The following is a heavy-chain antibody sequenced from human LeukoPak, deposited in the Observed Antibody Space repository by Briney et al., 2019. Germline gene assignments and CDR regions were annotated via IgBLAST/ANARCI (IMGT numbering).Heavy chain of an antibody. V-gene: IGHV1-3*01. J-gene: IGHJ4*02. D-gene: IGHD1-26*01. Sequence: ASVEVSCKASGYTFTSYAMHWVRQAPGQRLEWMGWINAGNGNTKYSQNFQGRVTFISNTSATTAFMELSSLRSEDAAVYYCARDSGSGNSDYWGQGTLVTVSS. CDR2: INAGNGNT. CDR3: ARDSGSGNSDY. CDR1: GYTFTSYA.